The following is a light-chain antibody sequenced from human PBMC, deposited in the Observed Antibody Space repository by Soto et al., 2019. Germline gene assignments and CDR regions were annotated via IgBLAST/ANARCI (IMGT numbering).Light chain of an antibody. CDR3: TSYTSSNTVV. CDR2: DVT. V-gene: IGLV2-14*01. J-gene: IGLJ2*01. Sequence: QSALTQPASVSGSPGQSITISCTGTSSDVGGYNYVSWYQQHPGKDPKLMIYDVTNRPSGVSNRFSGSKSGNTASLTISGLKSEYEADYYCTSYTSSNTVVFGGGTKRTVL. CDR1: SSDVGGYNY.